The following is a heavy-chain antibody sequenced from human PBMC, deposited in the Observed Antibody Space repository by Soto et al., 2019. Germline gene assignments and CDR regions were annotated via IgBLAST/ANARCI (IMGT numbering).Heavy chain of an antibody. CDR1: GGSFSGYY. D-gene: IGHD1-26*01. Sequence: SETLSLTCAVYGGSFSGYYWSWIRQPPGKGLEWIGEINHSGSTNYNPSLKSRVTISVDTSKNQFSLKLSSVTAADTAVYYCARVRSGSFSHWGQGTLVTVS. J-gene: IGHJ4*02. V-gene: IGHV4-34*01. CDR2: INHSGST. CDR3: ARVRSGSFSH.